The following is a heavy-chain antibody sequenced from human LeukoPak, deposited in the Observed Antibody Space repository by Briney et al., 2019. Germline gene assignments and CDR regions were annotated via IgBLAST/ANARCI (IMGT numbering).Heavy chain of an antibody. J-gene: IGHJ4*02. V-gene: IGHV3-23*01. CDR2: ISGSGGST. CDR3: AKPPSSGSGWMTFDY. Sequence: TGGSLRLSCAASGFTFSSYAMSWARQAPGKGLEWVSGISGSGGSTYYADSVKGRFTISRDNSKNTLYLQMNSLRAEDTAVYYCAKPPSSGSGWMTFDYWGQGTLVTVSS. D-gene: IGHD6-19*01. CDR1: GFTFSSYA.